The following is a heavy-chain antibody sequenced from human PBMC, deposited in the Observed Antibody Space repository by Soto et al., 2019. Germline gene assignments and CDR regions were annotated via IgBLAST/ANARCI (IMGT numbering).Heavy chain of an antibody. J-gene: IGHJ3*02. CDR2: ISFDGTAT. CDR1: GFSFSSSW. D-gene: IGHD2-21*02. V-gene: IGHV3-74*03. Sequence: EVQLVESGGGLVQPRGSLRLSCAASGFSFSSSWMHWVRQAPGMGLVWVSRISFDGTATTSADAVKGRFIISRDNAKKTLFLQMHHLRADDTAMYYCVRDRRLRGHPFDIWVQGTFVSVSS. CDR3: VRDRRLRGHPFDI.